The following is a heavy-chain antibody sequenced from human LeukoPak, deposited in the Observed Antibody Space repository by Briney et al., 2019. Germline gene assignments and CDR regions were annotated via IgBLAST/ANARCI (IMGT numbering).Heavy chain of an antibody. J-gene: IGHJ4*02. CDR2: IKQDGSEK. V-gene: IGHV3-7*01. D-gene: IGHD6-13*01. CDR3: AREWGSIAAAGVNPHFDY. CDR1: GFTFSSYW. Sequence: PGGSLRLSCAASGFTFSSYWMHWVRQAPGKGLEWVANIKQDGSEKYYVDSVKGRFTISRDNAKNSLYLQMNSLRAEDTAVYYCAREWGSIAAAGVNPHFDYWGQGTLVTVSS.